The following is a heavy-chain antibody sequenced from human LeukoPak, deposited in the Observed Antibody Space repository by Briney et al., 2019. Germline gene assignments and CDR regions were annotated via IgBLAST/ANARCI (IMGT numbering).Heavy chain of an antibody. CDR2: VYYSGSA. D-gene: IGHD3-10*01. CDR1: GGSIRSYY. J-gene: IGHJ6*03. Sequence: PSETLSLTCTVSGGSIRSYYWNWIRQSPGKGLEWIGYVYYSGSANYNPSLKSRVTISLDMFKNQFSLKLSSVTAADTAVYYCARAGDYYYMDVWGKGTTVTVSS. V-gene: IGHV4-59*01. CDR3: ARAGDYYYMDV.